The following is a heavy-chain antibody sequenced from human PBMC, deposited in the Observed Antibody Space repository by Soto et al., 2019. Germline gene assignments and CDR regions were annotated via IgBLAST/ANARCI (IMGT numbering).Heavy chain of an antibody. CDR2: IYDTGST. Sequence: QLHLQESGPGLVKPSETLSLTCTVSGGSINSLFYYWGWIRQPPGKGLEWIGNIYDTGSTYYLPSLKSRVTISVDTSKNQFPLTLNSVTATDTASYYCARHSAGYNTGWYYFDYWGRGTLAIVSS. CDR1: GGSINSLFYY. CDR3: ARHSAGYNTGWYYFDY. D-gene: IGHD2-8*02. V-gene: IGHV4-39*01. J-gene: IGHJ4*02.